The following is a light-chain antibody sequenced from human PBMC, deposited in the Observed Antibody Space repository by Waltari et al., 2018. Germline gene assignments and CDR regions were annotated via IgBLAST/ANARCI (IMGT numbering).Light chain of an antibody. CDR1: QSLVHSDGNTH. Sequence: VVMTQSPLSLPVTLGQPASISCNSIQSLVHSDGNTHLNWFQQRPGQSPRRLFYRVSSRESGVPDRFSGSGSGTDFTLKISRVEAEDVGVYYCMQGTHWPYTFGQGTRLDIK. J-gene: IGKJ2*01. CDR3: MQGTHWPYT. V-gene: IGKV2-30*02. CDR2: RVS.